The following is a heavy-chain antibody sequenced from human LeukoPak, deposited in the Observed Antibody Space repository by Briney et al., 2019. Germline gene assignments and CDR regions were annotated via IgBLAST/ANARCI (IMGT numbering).Heavy chain of an antibody. Sequence: SETLSLTCTVSGGSISSGNHYWNWIRQPPGKGLEWIGYIYQSGSTYFNPSLKSRVTISVDMSKNQFSLNLRSVTAADTAVYYCAREHDSSADTRAPDNPFDIWGQGTMVTVSS. CDR2: IYQSGST. D-gene: IGHD3-22*01. J-gene: IGHJ3*02. CDR3: AREHDSSADTRAPDNPFDI. CDR1: GGSISSGNHY. V-gene: IGHV4-30-2*01.